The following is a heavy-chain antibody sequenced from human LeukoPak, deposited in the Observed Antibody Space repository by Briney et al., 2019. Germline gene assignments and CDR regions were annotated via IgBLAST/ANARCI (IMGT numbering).Heavy chain of an antibody. Sequence: GGSLRLSCAASGFTFSNAWMSWVRQAPGKGLEWVGRIKSKTDGGTTDYAAPVKGRFTISRDDSKNMLYLQMNSLKTEDTAAYYCTTTTIAVAGTSGNWGQGTLVTVSS. V-gene: IGHV3-15*01. J-gene: IGHJ4*02. CDR3: TTTTIAVAGTSGN. CDR1: GFTFSNAW. D-gene: IGHD6-19*01. CDR2: IKSKTDGGTT.